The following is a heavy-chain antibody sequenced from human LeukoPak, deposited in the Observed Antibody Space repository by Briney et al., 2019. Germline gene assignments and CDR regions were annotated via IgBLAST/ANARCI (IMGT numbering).Heavy chain of an antibody. CDR3: ATSLGPRDY. CDR1: GFTFRIYE. D-gene: IGHD3-16*01. J-gene: IGHJ4*02. Sequence: AGGSLRLSCATSGFTFRIYEANWVRQAPGKGLECISYNSSTSYSIYYADSVKGRFTISRDNAKSALYLQMDSLRVEDTGLYYCATSLGPRDYWGQGILVTVSS. V-gene: IGHV3-48*03. CDR2: NSSTSYSI.